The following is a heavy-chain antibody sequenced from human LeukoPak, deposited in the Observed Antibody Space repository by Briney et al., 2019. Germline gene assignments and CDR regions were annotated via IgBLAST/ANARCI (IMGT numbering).Heavy chain of an antibody. CDR3: ARAPTVTIYYYYYMDV. CDR2: ISSNGGST. CDR1: GFTFNSYA. Sequence: PGGSLRLSCAASGFTFNSYAMHWVRQAPGKRLEYVSAISSNGGSTYYADSVKGRFTISRDNSKNTLYLQMGSLRAEDMAVYYCARAPTVTIYYYYYMDVWGKGTRVTVSS. V-gene: IGHV3-64*02. D-gene: IGHD4-17*01. J-gene: IGHJ6*03.